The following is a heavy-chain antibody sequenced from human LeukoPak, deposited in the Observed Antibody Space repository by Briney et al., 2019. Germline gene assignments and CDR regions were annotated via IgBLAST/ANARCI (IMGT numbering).Heavy chain of an antibody. J-gene: IGHJ4*02. CDR3: ARAPRELGIDY. V-gene: IGHV1-46*01. CDR1: GYTFASYY. Sequence: GASVKVSCKASGYTFASYYMHWVRQAPGQGLEWMGIINPSGGSTSYAQKFQGRVTMTRDTSTSTVYMELSSLRSEDTAVYYCARAPRELGIDYWGQGTLVTVSS. CDR2: INPSGGST. D-gene: IGHD1-26*01.